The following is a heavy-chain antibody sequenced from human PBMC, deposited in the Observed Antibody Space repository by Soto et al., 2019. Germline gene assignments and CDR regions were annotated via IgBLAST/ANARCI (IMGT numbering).Heavy chain of an antibody. D-gene: IGHD2-15*01. CDR2: IIPIFGTA. V-gene: IGHV1-69*12. J-gene: IGHJ5*02. Sequence: QVQLVQSGAEVKKPASSVKVSCKACGGTFSSYAISWVRQAPGQGLEWMGGIIPIFGTANYAQKFQGRVTITADESTSTAYMELSSLRSEDTAVYYCAREVVVVATGWFDPWGQGTLVTVSS. CDR3: AREVVVVATGWFDP. CDR1: GGTFSSYA.